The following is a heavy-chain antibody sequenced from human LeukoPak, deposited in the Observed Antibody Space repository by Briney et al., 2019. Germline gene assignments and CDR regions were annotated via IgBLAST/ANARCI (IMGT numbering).Heavy chain of an antibody. CDR1: GFTFSSYV. V-gene: IGHV3-23*01. Sequence: GGSLRLSCAVSGFTFSSYVMSWVRQAPGKGLEWVSAISGSGGSTYYADSVKGRFTISRDNSKNTLYLQMNNLRAEDTAVYYCARAEPYYDSSGYYHDPFDIWGQGTMVTVSS. CDR2: ISGSGGST. CDR3: ARAEPYYDSSGYYHDPFDI. D-gene: IGHD3-22*01. J-gene: IGHJ3*02.